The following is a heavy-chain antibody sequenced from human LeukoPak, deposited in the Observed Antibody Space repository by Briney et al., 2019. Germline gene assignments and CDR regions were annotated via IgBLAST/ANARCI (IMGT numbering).Heavy chain of an antibody. J-gene: IGHJ5*02. D-gene: IGHD6-19*01. CDR2: ISSSSSTI. Sequence: GGSLRLSCAASGFTFSTYAMSWVRQAPGQGLEWLSYISSSSSTIYYADSVKGRFTISRDNAKNSLYLQMNSLRDEDTAVYYCARGRIAVAPNWFDPWGQGTLVTVSS. CDR3: ARGRIAVAPNWFDP. V-gene: IGHV3-48*02. CDR1: GFTFSTYA.